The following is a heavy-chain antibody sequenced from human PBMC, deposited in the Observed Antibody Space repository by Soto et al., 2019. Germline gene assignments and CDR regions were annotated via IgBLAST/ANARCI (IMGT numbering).Heavy chain of an antibody. CDR2: IIPIFGTA. V-gene: IGHV1-69*13. Sequence: ASVKVSCKASGGTFSSYAISWVRQAPGQGLEWMGGIIPIFGTANYAQKFQGRVTITADESTSTAYMELSSLRSEDTAGYYCARDWSIYYGSGSYLTTDYYYGMDVWGQGTTVTVSS. CDR3: ARDWSIYYGSGSYLTTDYYYGMDV. D-gene: IGHD3-10*01. J-gene: IGHJ6*02. CDR1: GGTFSSYA.